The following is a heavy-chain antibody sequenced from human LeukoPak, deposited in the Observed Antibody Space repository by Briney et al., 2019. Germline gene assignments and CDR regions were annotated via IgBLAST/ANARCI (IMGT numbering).Heavy chain of an antibody. CDR1: GGSISSSSYY. Sequence: PSETLSLTCSVSGGSISSSSYYWGWIRQPPGKGLEWVASVYYSGSTYYNPSLESRVTMSVDTSKNQFSLKLSSVTAADTAVYYCARQPGGYSGPFDYWGLGTLVTVSS. V-gene: IGHV4-39*01. CDR2: VYYSGST. CDR3: ARQPGGYSGPFDY. D-gene: IGHD5-12*01. J-gene: IGHJ4*02.